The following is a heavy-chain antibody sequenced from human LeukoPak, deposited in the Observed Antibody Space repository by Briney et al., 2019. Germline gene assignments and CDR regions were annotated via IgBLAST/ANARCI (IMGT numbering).Heavy chain of an antibody. D-gene: IGHD2-21*02. CDR3: ARDVVVTSSPDAFDI. CDR2: ISNSGTT. Sequence: PSETLSLTCTVSGDSVTSGGYFWTWIRQLPGKGLEWIGSISNSGTTSYNPSLKSRLSISLDTSNNHFSLRLSSVTAADTAVYYCARDVVVTSSPDAFDIWGQGTMVIVSS. V-gene: IGHV4-31*03. J-gene: IGHJ3*02. CDR1: GDSVTSGGYF.